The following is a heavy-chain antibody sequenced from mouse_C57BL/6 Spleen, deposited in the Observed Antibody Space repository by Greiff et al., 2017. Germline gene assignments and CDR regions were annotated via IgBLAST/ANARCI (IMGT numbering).Heavy chain of an antibody. J-gene: IGHJ4*01. CDR1: GYTFTDYN. Sequence: VQLQQSGPELVKPGASVKMSCKASGYTFTDYNMHWVKQSHGKSLEWIGYINPNNGGTSYNQKFKGKATLTVNKSSSTAYMELRSLTSEDSAVYYCARYDGYYGYAMDYWGQGTSVTVSS. D-gene: IGHD2-3*01. CDR3: ARYDGYYGYAMDY. CDR2: INPNNGGT. V-gene: IGHV1-22*01.